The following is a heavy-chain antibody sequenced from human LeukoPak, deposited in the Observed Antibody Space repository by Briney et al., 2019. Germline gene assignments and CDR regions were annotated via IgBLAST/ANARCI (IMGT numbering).Heavy chain of an antibody. CDR1: GFTFSSYS. CDR2: ISSSSSYI. J-gene: IGHJ4*02. Sequence: GGSLRLSCAASGFTFSSYSMNWVRQAPGKGLEWVSSISSSSSYIYYADSVKGRFTISRDNAKNSLYLQMNSLRAEDTAVYYCARDPNRIAVAGQGDYWGQGTLVTVSS. D-gene: IGHD6-19*01. CDR3: ARDPNRIAVAGQGDY. V-gene: IGHV3-21*01.